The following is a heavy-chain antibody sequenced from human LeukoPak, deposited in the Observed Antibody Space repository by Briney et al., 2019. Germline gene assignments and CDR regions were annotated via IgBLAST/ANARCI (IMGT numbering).Heavy chain of an antibody. J-gene: IGHJ4*02. CDR3: VIVGRALGVLN. D-gene: IGHD3-3*01. V-gene: IGHV3-11*01. CDR2: LIPGDTTI. CDR1: GFTPADYY. Sequence: PGGSLRLSCAASGFTPADYYMTWLRQAPGKGLEWISYLIPGDTTIYYGDSVKGRFTISWDNTSNLLSLQMSRLRAEDTGLYHCVIVGRALGVLNWGQGALVTVSS.